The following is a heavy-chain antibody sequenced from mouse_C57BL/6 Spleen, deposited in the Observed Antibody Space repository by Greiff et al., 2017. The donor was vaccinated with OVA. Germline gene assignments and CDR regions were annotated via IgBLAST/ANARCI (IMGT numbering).Heavy chain of an antibody. V-gene: IGHV6-3*01. CDR2: IRLKSDNYAT. J-gene: IGHJ3*01. Sequence: EVMLVESGGGLVQPGGSMKLSCVASGFTFSNYWMNWVRQSPEKGLEWVAQIRLKSDNYATHYAESVKGRFTISRDDSKSSVYLQMNNLRADDTGIYYCTPYCYGSSLAYRGQGTLVTVSA. CDR1: GFTFSNYW. D-gene: IGHD1-1*01. CDR3: TPYCYGSSLAY.